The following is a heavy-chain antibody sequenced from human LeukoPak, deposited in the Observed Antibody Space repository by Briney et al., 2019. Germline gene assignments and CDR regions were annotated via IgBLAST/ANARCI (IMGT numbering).Heavy chain of an antibody. J-gene: IGHJ4*02. CDR2: IYTSGST. CDR1: GGSISSTNYY. Sequence: SQTLSLTCTVSGGSISSTNYYWSWIRQPAGKRLEWIGRIYTSGSTNYNPSLKSRVTISVDTSKNQFSLKLSSVTAADTAVYYCAREPRDGYNSLDYWGQGTLVTVSS. V-gene: IGHV4-61*02. D-gene: IGHD5-24*01. CDR3: AREPRDGYNSLDY.